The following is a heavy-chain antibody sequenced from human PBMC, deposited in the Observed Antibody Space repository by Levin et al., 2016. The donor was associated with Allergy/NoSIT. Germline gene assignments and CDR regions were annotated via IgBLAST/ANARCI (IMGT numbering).Heavy chain of an antibody. Sequence: WIRQPPGKGLEWVSYISSSGSTIDYADSVKGRFTISRDNAMNSLYLQMNSLRAEDTAVYYCARGGGGSYLRRWVDYWGQGTLVTVSS. J-gene: IGHJ4*02. CDR2: ISSSGSTI. V-gene: IGHV3-11*01. CDR3: ARGGGGSYLRRWVDY. D-gene: IGHD1-26*01.